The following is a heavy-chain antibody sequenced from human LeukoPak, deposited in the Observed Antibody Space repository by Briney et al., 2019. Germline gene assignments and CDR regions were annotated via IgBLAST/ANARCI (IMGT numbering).Heavy chain of an antibody. CDR3: ARHSEGPDAFDI. D-gene: IGHD1-26*01. CDR2: IDPSDSYT. Sequence: GASLKNSCKGSGYSFTSYWISWVRQMPGKGLEWMGRIDPSDSYTNYSPSFQGHVTISADKSISTAYLQWSSLKASDTAMYYCARHSEGPDAFDIWGQGTMVTVSS. CDR1: GYSFTSYW. V-gene: IGHV5-10-1*01. J-gene: IGHJ3*02.